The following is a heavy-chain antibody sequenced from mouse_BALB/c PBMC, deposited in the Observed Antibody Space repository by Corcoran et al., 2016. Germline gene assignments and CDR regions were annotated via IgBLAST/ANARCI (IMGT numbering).Heavy chain of an antibody. CDR3: ARAYGNYSYWYCDV. V-gene: IGHV1-85*01. Sequence: QVQLQQSGAELVKPGASVKLSCKASGYTFTSYDINWVRQRPEQGLEWIGWIFPGDGSTKYNEKFKGKATLTTDKSSSTAYMQLSRLTSEDSAVYVCARAYGNYSYWYCDVWGAGTTVTVSS. D-gene: IGHD2-1*01. J-gene: IGHJ1*01. CDR1: GYTFTSYD. CDR2: IFPGDGST.